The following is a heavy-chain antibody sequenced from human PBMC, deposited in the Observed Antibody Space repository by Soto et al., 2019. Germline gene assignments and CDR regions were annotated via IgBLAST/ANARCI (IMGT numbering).Heavy chain of an antibody. V-gene: IGHV3-23*01. CDR1: GFTFSSYA. D-gene: IGHD3-10*01. CDR3: AKDLVLLWFGESSTFNWFDP. Sequence: GGSLRLSCAASGFTFSSYAMSWVRQAPGKGLEWVSAISGSGGSTYYADSVKGRFTISRDNSKNTLYLQMNSLRAEDTAVYYCAKDLVLLWFGESSTFNWFDPWGQGTLVTVSS. J-gene: IGHJ5*02. CDR2: ISGSGGST.